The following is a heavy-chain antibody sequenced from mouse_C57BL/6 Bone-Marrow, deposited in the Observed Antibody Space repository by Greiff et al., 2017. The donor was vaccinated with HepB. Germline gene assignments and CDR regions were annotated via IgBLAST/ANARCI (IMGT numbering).Heavy chain of an antibody. CDR3: ASYGSSYYWYFDV. D-gene: IGHD1-1*01. J-gene: IGHJ1*03. Sequence: VQLQQSGPELVKPGASVKISCKASGYSFTGYYMNWVKQSPEKSLEWIGEINPSTGGTTYNQKFKAKATLTVDKSSSTAYMQLKSLTSEDSAVYYCASYGSSYYWYFDVWGTGTTVTVSS. V-gene: IGHV1-42*01. CDR1: GYSFTGYY. CDR2: INPSTGGT.